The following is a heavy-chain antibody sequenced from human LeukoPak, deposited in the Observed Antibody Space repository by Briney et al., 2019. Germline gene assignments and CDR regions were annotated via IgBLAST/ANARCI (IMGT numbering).Heavy chain of an antibody. Sequence: GGSLRLSCAASGFTFSSYWMSWVRQAPGKGLEWVANIKQDGSEKYYVDSVKGRFTISRDNAKNSLYLQMNSLRAEDTAVYYCTTAEDYYYDSSGGDYWGQGTLVTVSS. CDR2: IKQDGSEK. J-gene: IGHJ4*02. V-gene: IGHV3-7*01. CDR3: TTAEDYYYDSSGGDY. D-gene: IGHD3-22*01. CDR1: GFTFSSYW.